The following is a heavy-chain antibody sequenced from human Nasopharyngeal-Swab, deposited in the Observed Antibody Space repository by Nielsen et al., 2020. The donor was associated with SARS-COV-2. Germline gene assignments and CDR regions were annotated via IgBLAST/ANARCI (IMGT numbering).Heavy chain of an antibody. V-gene: IGHV3-73*01. J-gene: IGHJ4*02. Sequence: VRQMPGKGLEWIGHIRNGPNNYATVYTAAVKGRFTISRDDSKNTAYLQMDNLKTEDTAVYYCRGYYFDWRRIPFDSWGQGTLVTVSS. D-gene: IGHD3-22*01. CDR2: IRNGPNNYAT. CDR3: RGYYFDWRRIPFDS.